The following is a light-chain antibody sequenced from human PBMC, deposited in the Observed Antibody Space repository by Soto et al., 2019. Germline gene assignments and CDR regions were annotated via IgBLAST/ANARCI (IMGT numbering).Light chain of an antibody. CDR2: EGS. CDR3: CSYAGSSTSWV. J-gene: IGLJ3*02. CDR1: SSDVGSYNL. V-gene: IGLV2-23*01. Sequence: QSALTQPASVSGSPGQLITISCTGTSSDVGSYNLVSWYQQHPGKAPKLMIYEGSKRPSGVSNRFSGSKSGNTASLTISGLQAEDEADYYCCSYAGSSTSWVFGGGTKLTVL.